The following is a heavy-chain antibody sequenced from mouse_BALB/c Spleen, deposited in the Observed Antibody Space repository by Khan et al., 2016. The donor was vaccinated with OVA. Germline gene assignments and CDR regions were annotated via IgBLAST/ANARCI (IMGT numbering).Heavy chain of an antibody. D-gene: IGHD2-13*01. J-gene: IGHJ3*01. CDR1: GFTFSDYY. V-gene: IGHV5-4*02. Sequence: EVELVESGGGLVKPGGSLKLSCAASGFTFSDYYMYWVRQTPEKRLEWVATISDGGSYTYYPDSVKGRFTISRDDVKNNLYLQMSSLKSEDTAMYYCARGFYGDRFAYWGQGTLVTVSA. CDR2: ISDGGSYT. CDR3: ARGFYGDRFAY.